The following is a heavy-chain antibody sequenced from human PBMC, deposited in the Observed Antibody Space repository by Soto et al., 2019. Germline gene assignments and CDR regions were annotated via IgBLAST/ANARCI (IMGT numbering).Heavy chain of an antibody. D-gene: IGHD2-15*01. CDR3: TKGRGVSGKVALDY. J-gene: IGHJ4*02. V-gene: IGHV3-23*01. CDR2: IHSGGRDT. Sequence: EVQLLQSGGGLVQPGESLRLSCAASGFTFRSYALTWVRQAPGRGLEWVATIHSGGRDTYYGDSVKGRFTVSRDNSNNTVDLHMSSLRAEDTAVYYCTKGRGVSGKVALDYWGQGTLVTVSS. CDR1: GFTFRSYA.